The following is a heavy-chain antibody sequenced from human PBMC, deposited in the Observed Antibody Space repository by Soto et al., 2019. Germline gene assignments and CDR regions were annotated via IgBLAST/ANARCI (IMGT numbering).Heavy chain of an antibody. J-gene: IGHJ5*02. CDR2: IYYSGST. D-gene: IGHD1-26*01. V-gene: IGHV4-39*01. CDR3: ARTPHELGPPPENWFDP. Sequence: QLQLQESGPGLVKPSETLSLTCTVSGGSISSSSYYWGWIRQPPGKGLEWIGSIYYSGSTYYNPSLKGRVTPSVEPFKKPFSLELGSVTAADTAVYYFARTPHELGPPPENWFDPWGQGTLVTVSS. CDR1: GGSISSSSYY.